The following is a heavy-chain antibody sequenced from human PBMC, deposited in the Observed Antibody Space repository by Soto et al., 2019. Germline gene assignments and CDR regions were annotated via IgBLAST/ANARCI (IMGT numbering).Heavy chain of an antibody. CDR2: IGSSGGYI. Sequence: PGGSLRLSCEASGFIFSDYYMNWVRQAPGKGLEWVASIGSSGGYIFYADSVKGRFTISRDNAKKSLDLQINSLRAEDTAVYYCAREKKHQSLGGRFGMDVWGQGTTVTVSS. CDR3: AREKKHQSLGGRFGMDV. J-gene: IGHJ6*02. D-gene: IGHD2-2*01. V-gene: IGHV3-21*01. CDR1: GFIFSDYY.